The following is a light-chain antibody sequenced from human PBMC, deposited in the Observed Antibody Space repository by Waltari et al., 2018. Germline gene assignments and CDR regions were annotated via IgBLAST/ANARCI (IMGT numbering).Light chain of an antibody. V-gene: IGKV3-11*01. J-gene: IGKJ4*01. CDR3: QQRNDWPLT. Sequence: EIVLTQSPGTLSLSPGERATLSCRASQNINSHLAWYQQRLGQAPRLLIYDASKRATGVPARFIGSGSGTDFTLTISSLESEDFAFYYCQQRNDWPLTFGGGTKVEIK. CDR1: QNINSH. CDR2: DAS.